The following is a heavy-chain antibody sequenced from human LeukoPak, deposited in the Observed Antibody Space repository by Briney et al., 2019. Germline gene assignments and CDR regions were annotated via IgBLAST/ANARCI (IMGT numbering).Heavy chain of an antibody. J-gene: IGHJ3*02. CDR1: GGSISSYY. CDR2: IYYSGST. Sequence: SETLSLTCTVSGGSISSYYWSWIRQPPGKGLEWIGYIYYSGSTNYNPSLKSRVTISVDTSKNQFSLKLSSVTAADTAVYYCASRQIVAMHDAFDIWGQGTMVTVSS. V-gene: IGHV4-59*12. CDR3: ASRQIVAMHDAFDI. D-gene: IGHD5-12*01.